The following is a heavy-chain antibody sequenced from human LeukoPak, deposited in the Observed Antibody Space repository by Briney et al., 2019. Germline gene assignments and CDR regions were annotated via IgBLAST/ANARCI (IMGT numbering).Heavy chain of an antibody. J-gene: IGHJ5*02. CDR1: GFTFSGYA. CDR3: AKAGANWFDP. V-gene: IGHV3-23*01. D-gene: IGHD3-10*01. CDR2: ISRSGDNT. Sequence: GGSLRLSCAASGFTFSGYAVSWVRQAPGQGLQWVSTISRSGDNTYYADSVKGRFTISRDNSKNTLYLQMSSLRAEDTAVYYCAKAGANWFDPWGQGTLSPSPQ.